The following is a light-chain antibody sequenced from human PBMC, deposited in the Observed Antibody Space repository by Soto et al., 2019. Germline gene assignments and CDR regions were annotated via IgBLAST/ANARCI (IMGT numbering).Light chain of an antibody. J-gene: IGKJ1*01. CDR3: QQYNNWPRT. CDR2: GAS. Sequence: EIVMTQSPATLSVSPGERATLSCRASQSVSSNLAWYQQKPGQAPRLLIYGASTRATGIPARFSGSGSGTGFTLNISSLQSEDFAVYYCQQYNNWPRTFGQGTKVEIK. CDR1: QSVSSN. V-gene: IGKV3-15*01.